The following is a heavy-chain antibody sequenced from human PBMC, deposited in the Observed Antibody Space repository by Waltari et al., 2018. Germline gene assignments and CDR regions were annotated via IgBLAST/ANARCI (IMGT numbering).Heavy chain of an antibody. V-gene: IGHV3-23*01. Sequence: EVQLWESGGGLIPPGGSLRPSLAGSGCPFSSYAVRCVRLAPGKGLEWVSTVRGRGDTTYYADSVKGRFTISRDNSRNTIYLQMNSLRDEDTAIYHCAKAFQYQLVPYSLDCWGQGTLVTVS. J-gene: IGHJ4*02. D-gene: IGHD2-2*01. CDR2: VRGRGDTT. CDR1: GCPFSSYA. CDR3: AKAFQYQLVPYSLDC.